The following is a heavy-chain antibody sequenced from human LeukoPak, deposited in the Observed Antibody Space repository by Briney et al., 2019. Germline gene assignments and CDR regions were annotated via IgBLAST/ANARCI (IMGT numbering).Heavy chain of an antibody. Sequence: PGGSLRLSCAASGFTFSSYVMHWVRQAPGKGLEWVAVISYDGSNRYYADSVKGRFTISRDNAKNSLYLQMNSLRAEDTAVYYCATARFRGAYFDYWGQGTLVTVSS. CDR3: ATARFRGAYFDY. D-gene: IGHD3-10*01. J-gene: IGHJ4*02. V-gene: IGHV3-30*04. CDR2: ISYDGSNR. CDR1: GFTFSSYV.